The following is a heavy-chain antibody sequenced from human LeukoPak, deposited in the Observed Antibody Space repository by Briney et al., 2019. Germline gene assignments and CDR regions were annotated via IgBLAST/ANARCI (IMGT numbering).Heavy chain of an antibody. CDR2: ITTSDGNT. J-gene: IGHJ4*02. Sequence: GGSLRLSCAASGFTFSSYTRSWFGKAPGKGLEWVSTITTSDGNTYYADSMKGRFTVSRDNSKNTLFLQMNSLRAEDTAVYYCAKDGGLWVSAHWGDSWGRGTLVTVSS. V-gene: IGHV3-23*01. CDR3: AKDGGLWVSAHWGDS. CDR1: GFTFSSYT. D-gene: IGHD7-27*01.